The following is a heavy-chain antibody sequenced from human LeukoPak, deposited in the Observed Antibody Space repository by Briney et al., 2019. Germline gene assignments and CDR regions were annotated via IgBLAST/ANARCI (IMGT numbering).Heavy chain of an antibody. J-gene: IGHJ4*02. V-gene: IGHV1-46*01. CDR2: INPSGGST. Sequence: ASVKVSCKASGYTFTSYYMHWVRQAPGQGLEWMGIINPSGGSTSYTQKFQGRVTMTRDTSTSTVYMELSSLRSEDTAVYYCAREGIAARMGDYWGQGTLVTVSS. CDR3: AREGIAARMGDY. D-gene: IGHD6-6*01. CDR1: GYTFTSYY.